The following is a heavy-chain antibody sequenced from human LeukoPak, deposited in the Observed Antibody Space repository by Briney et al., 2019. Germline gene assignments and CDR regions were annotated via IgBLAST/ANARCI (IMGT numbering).Heavy chain of an antibody. CDR1: GYTFDNFY. J-gene: IGHJ4*02. V-gene: IGHV1-2*02. CDR3: ARDEGSTYNQLDY. Sequence: ASVKLSCKASGYTFDNFYIHWVRQAPGQGPEWMGWINGNDGSTKYAQRFEGRVIMTRVTAISTVYMDLSGLRPDDTAIYYCARDEGSTYNQLDYWGQGTLVTVSS. CDR2: INGNDGST. D-gene: IGHD1-14*01.